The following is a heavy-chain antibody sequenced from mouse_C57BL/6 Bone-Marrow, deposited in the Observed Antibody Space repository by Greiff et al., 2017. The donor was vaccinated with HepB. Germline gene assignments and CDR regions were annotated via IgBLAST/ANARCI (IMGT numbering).Heavy chain of an antibody. J-gene: IGHJ2*01. D-gene: IGHD2-4*01. CDR3: TTYDYDGFDY. Sequence: EVQLQQSGAELVRPGASVKLSCTASGFNIKDDYMHWVKQRPEQGLEWIGWIDPENGDTEYASKFQGKATITADTSSNTAYLQLSSLTSEDTAVYYCTTYDYDGFDYWGPGTTLTVSS. V-gene: IGHV14-4*01. CDR2: IDPENGDT. CDR1: GFNIKDDY.